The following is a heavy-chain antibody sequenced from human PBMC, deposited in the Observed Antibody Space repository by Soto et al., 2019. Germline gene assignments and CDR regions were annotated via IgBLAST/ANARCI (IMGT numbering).Heavy chain of an antibody. CDR2: IIPIFGTA. CDR3: AREAHSGYDGQYYFDY. J-gene: IGHJ4*02. CDR1: GGTFSSYA. V-gene: IGHV1-69*12. Sequence: QVQLVQSGAEVKKPGSSVKVSCKASGGTFSSYAISWVRQAPGQGLEWMGGIIPIFGTANYAQKFHGRVTITADDSMSTAYVERSSLRSEDMSVYYFAREAHSGYDGQYYFDYWGQGTLVTVSS. D-gene: IGHD5-12*01.